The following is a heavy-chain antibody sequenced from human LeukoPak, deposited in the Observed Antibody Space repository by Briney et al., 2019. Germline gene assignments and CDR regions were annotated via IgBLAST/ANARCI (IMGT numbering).Heavy chain of an antibody. CDR2: ISAYNGNT. J-gene: IGHJ4*02. CDR3: AREGYCSSTSCRRGGDY. CDR1: GYTFTSYG. Sequence: RASVKVSCKASGYTFTSYGISWVRQAPGQGLEWRGWISAYNGNTNYAQKLQGRVTMTTDTSTSTAYMELRSLRSDDTAVYYCAREGYCSSTSCRRGGDYWGQGTLVTVSS. V-gene: IGHV1-18*01. D-gene: IGHD2-2*01.